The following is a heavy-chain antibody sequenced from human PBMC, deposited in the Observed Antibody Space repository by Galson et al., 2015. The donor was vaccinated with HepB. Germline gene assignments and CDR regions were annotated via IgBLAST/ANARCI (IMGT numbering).Heavy chain of an antibody. CDR1: GDSVSSNSAA. CDR2: TYYRSKWYN. V-gene: IGHV6-1*01. D-gene: IGHD3-22*01. J-gene: IGHJ4*02. Sequence: CAISGDSVSSNSAAWNWIRQSPSRGLEWLGRTYYRSKWYNDYAVSVKSRITINPDTSKNQFSLQLNSVTPEDTAVYYCARAPRYYYDSSGQYYFDYWGQGTLVTVSS. CDR3: ARAPRYYYDSSGQYYFDY.